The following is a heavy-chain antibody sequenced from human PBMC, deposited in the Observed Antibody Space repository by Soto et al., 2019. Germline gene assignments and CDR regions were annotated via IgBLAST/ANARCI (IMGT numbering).Heavy chain of an antibody. CDR1: GFTFSSYA. Sequence: HPGGSLRLSCAASGFTFSSYAMSWVRQAPGKGLEWVSAISGSGGSTYYADSVKGRFTISRDDSKKTAYLQMNNLESEDTAVYYCSRDDSDWFFNWGRGTLVTVSS. D-gene: IGHD3-9*01. CDR3: SRDDSDWFFN. CDR2: ISGSGGST. V-gene: IGHV3-23*01. J-gene: IGHJ4*02.